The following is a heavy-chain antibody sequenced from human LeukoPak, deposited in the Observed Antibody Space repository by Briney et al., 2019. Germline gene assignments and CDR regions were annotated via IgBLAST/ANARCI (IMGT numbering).Heavy chain of an antibody. CDR3: ARGPRDGDHSPYNY. V-gene: IGHV3-74*01. D-gene: IGHD4-17*01. CDR1: GFTLSNYW. CDR2: ITSDGSST. Sequence: KPGGSLRLSCAASGFTLSNYWMHWVRQGPGKGLVWVSRITSDGSSTSYADSVKGRFTISRDNAKNTLYLQMNSLRAEDTAVYYCARGPRDGDHSPYNYWGQGTLVTVSS. J-gene: IGHJ4*02.